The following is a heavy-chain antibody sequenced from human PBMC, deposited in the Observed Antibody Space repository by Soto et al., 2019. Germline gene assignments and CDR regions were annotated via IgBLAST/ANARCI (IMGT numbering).Heavy chain of an antibody. CDR2: IVVGSGNT. D-gene: IGHD2-15*01. J-gene: IGHJ6*02. CDR3: AADGYCSGGSCYEYDYGMDV. V-gene: IGHV1-58*01. CDR1: GFTFTSSA. Sequence: VASVKVSCKASGFTFTSSAVQWVRQARGQRLEWIGWIVVGSGNTNYAQKFQERVTITRDMSTSTAYMELSSLRSEDTAVYYCAADGYCSGGSCYEYDYGMDVWGQGTTVAVSS.